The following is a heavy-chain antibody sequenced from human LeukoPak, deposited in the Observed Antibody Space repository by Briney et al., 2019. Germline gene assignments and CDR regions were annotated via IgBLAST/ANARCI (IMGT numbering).Heavy chain of an antibody. CDR1: GYTFTGYY. V-gene: IGHV1-2*02. D-gene: IGHD2-2*01. CDR3: AREEIVVPAASGDY. CDR2: INPNSGGT. Sequence: ASVKVSCKASGYTFTGYYMHWVRQAPGQGLKWMGWINPNSGGTNYAQKFQARVTMTSDTSISTAYMELSRLRSDDTAVYYCAREEIVVPAASGDYWGQGTLVTVSS. J-gene: IGHJ4*02.